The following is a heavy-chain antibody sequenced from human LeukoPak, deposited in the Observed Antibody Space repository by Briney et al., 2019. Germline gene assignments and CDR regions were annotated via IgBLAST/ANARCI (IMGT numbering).Heavy chain of an antibody. CDR1: GFTFSSSW. D-gene: IGHD2-21*02. CDR3: ARYGLTAALDF. CDR2: IKPDRSEK. V-gene: IGHV3-7*01. J-gene: IGHJ4*02. Sequence: PGGSLRLSCAASGFTFSSSWMSWVRQAPGKGLEWVANIKPDRSEKFHVDSVKGRFTISRDNSKSSLSLQMNSLRAEDTAVYYCARYGLTAALDFWGQGTLVIVSS.